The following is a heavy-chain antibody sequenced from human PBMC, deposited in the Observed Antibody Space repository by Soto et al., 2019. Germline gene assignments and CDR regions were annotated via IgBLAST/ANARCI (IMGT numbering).Heavy chain of an antibody. J-gene: IGHJ4*02. V-gene: IGHV3-23*01. CDR2: ISGSGGST. CDR3: ATPIIPTTVTTSGYI. Sequence: GGSLRLSCAASGCTFSSYAMSWVRQAPGKGLEWGSAISGSGGSTYYADSVKGRFTISRDNSKNTLYLQMNSLRAEDTAVYYCATPIIPTTVTTSGYIWGQGTLVTVSS. D-gene: IGHD4-17*01. CDR1: GCTFSSYA.